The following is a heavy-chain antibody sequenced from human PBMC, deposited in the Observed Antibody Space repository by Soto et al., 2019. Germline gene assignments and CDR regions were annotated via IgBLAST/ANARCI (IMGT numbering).Heavy chain of an antibody. CDR1: GYTFSTFG. D-gene: IGHD2-15*01. CDR2: ISVEKGDT. Sequence: QVQVVQSGAEVKKPGASVKVACKASGYTFSTFGMSWVRQAPGQGLEWMGWISVEKGDTNSAQKFQDRVTMTTNTSTGTAYMELRSLTSDYTALYYCARCYCSVGSCFTCWHFDLWGRGTLVTVSS. J-gene: IGHJ2*01. CDR3: ARCYCSVGSCFTCWHFDL. V-gene: IGHV1-18*01.